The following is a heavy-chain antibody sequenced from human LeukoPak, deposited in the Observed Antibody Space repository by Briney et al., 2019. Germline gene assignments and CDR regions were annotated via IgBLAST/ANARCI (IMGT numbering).Heavy chain of an antibody. CDR3: ARSPVGPFFDY. V-gene: IGHV4-61*02. CDR2: IYTSGST. Sequence: PSETLSLTCTVSGGSISSGSYYWSWIRRPAGKRLEWIGRIYTSGSTNYNPSLKSRVTISVDTSKNQFSLRLSSVTAVDTAVYYCARSPVGPFFDYWGQGTLVTVSS. J-gene: IGHJ4*02. CDR1: GGSISSGSYY.